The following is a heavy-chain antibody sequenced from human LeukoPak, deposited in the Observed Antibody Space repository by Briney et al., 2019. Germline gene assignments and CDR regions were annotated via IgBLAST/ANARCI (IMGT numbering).Heavy chain of an antibody. D-gene: IGHD1-26*01. Sequence: PGESLRLSCAASGFIFSDYAMSWVRQAPGKGLEWLSGMSKSGDYTHDTESVKGRFTISRDNSKNTLYLQMSGLRAEDTAIYYCAKFNGWELAEYYLDYWGHGTLVTVS. V-gene: IGHV3-23*01. CDR3: AKFNGWELAEYYLDY. CDR1: GFIFSDYA. J-gene: IGHJ4*01. CDR2: MSKSGDYT.